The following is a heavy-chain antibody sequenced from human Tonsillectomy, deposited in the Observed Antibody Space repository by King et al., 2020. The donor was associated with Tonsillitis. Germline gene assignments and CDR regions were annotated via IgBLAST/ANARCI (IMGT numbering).Heavy chain of an antibody. CDR1: GFTFSDYY. D-gene: IGHD2-2*01. CDR3: ARSGEYCSSTSCYPTNWFDP. Sequence: GQLVQSGGGLVKPGGSLRLSCAASGFTFSDYYMGWIRQAPGKGLEWVSYISSSSSYTNYADSVKGRFTISRDNAKNSLYLQMNSLRAEDTAVYYCARSGEYCSSTSCYPTNWFDPWGQGTLVTVSS. V-gene: IGHV3-11*06. J-gene: IGHJ5*02. CDR2: ISSSSSYT.